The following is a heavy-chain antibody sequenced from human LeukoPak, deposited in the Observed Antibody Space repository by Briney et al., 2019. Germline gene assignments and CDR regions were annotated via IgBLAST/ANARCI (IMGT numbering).Heavy chain of an antibody. J-gene: IGHJ3*02. CDR3: ARQNTFTI. CDR2: IHYTGST. D-gene: IGHD2/OR15-2a*01. CDR1: GVSITNDY. Sequence: SETLSLTCTVSGVSITNDYWNWARQPPGKGLEWIGCIHYTGSTSYNPSLKSQVTISVDTSKSHFSLKLSSVTAADTAVYYCARQNTFTIWGQGTVVTVSS. V-gene: IGHV4-59*08.